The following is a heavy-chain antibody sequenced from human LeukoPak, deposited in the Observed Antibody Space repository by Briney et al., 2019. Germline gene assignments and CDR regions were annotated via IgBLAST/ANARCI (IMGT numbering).Heavy chain of an antibody. Sequence: GGSLRLSCAASGFTLSSYWMSWVRQAPGKGLERVANIKQDGSEKYYVDSVKGRFTISRDNAKNSLYLQMNSLRAEDTAVYYCARKSREYSCSTLTHYYYYFYMDVWGKGTTVTVSS. CDR3: ARKSREYSCSTLTHYYYYFYMDV. J-gene: IGHJ6*03. V-gene: IGHV3-7*01. CDR1: GFTLSSYW. D-gene: IGHD6-6*01. CDR2: IKQDGSEK.